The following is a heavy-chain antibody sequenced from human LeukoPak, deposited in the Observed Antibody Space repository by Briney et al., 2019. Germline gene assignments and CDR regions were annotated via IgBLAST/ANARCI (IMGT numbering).Heavy chain of an antibody. V-gene: IGHV3-30*18. CDR3: AKDKNYYDSSGYYSHYYYYYGMDV. J-gene: IGHJ6*02. CDR1: GFAVSSSY. CDR2: ISYDGSNK. D-gene: IGHD3-22*01. Sequence: GGSLRLSCAASGFAVSSSYMSWVRQAPGKGLEWVAVISYDGSNKYYADSVKGRFTISRDNSKNTLYLQMNSLRAEDTAVYYCAKDKNYYDSSGYYSHYYYYYGMDVWGQGTTVTVSS.